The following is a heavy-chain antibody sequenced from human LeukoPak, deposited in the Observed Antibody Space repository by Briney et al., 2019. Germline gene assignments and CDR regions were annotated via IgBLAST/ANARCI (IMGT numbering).Heavy chain of an antibody. V-gene: IGHV4-38-2*02. CDR2: IYHSGST. CDR1: GYSISSGYY. D-gene: IGHD3-10*01. J-gene: IGHJ2*01. Sequence: TSETLSLTCTVSGYSISSGYYWGWIRQPPGKGLEWIGSIYHSGSTYYNPSLKSRVTISVDTSKNQFSLKLSSVTAADTAVYYCARGDGSGSYSNPSPRDWYFDLWGRGTLVTVSS. CDR3: ARGDGSGSYSNPSPRDWYFDL.